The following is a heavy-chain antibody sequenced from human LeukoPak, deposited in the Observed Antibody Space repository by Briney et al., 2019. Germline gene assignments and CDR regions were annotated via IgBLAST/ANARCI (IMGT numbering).Heavy chain of an antibody. CDR3: AREMAMAVAGISWFDP. J-gene: IGHJ5*02. D-gene: IGHD6-19*01. CDR1: GDSVSSNSVT. V-gene: IGHV6-1*01. CDR2: TYYRSTWYN. Sequence: SQTLSLTCAISGDSVSSNSVTWNWIRQSPSRGLEWLGRTYYRSTWYNDYAVSVRGRITVNPDTSKNQFSLHLNSVTPEDTAVYYCAREMAMAVAGISWFDPWGQGTLVTVSS.